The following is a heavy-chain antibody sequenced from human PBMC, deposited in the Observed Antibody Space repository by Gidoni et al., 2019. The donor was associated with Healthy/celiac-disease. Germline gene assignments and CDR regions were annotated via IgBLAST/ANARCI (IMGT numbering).Heavy chain of an antibody. CDR3: ARAVYCSSTSCYRGRGYYYYYGMDV. CDR1: GGSFSGYY. Sequence: QVQLQQWGAGLLKPSETLSLTCAVYGGSFSGYYWSWIRPPPGKGLEWIGEINHSGSTNYNPSLKSRVTISVDTSKNQFSLKLSSVTAADTAVYYCARAVYCSSTSCYRGRGYYYYYGMDVWGQGTTVTVSS. V-gene: IGHV4-34*01. J-gene: IGHJ6*02. CDR2: INHSGST. D-gene: IGHD2-2*02.